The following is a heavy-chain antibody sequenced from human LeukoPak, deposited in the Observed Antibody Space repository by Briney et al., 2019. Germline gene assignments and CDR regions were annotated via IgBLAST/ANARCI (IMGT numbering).Heavy chain of an antibody. CDR3: ARTPHSGYYSDAFDI. CDR2: IYTSGST. J-gene: IGHJ3*02. D-gene: IGHD3-22*01. CDR1: GASISTYY. Sequence: PSETLSLTCTVSGASISTYYWSWIRQPAGKGLAWIGRIYTSGSTNYNPSLRSRVTMSVDASKNQFSLKLNSVTAADTAVYYCARTPHSGYYSDAFDIWGQGTMVTVSS. V-gene: IGHV4-4*07.